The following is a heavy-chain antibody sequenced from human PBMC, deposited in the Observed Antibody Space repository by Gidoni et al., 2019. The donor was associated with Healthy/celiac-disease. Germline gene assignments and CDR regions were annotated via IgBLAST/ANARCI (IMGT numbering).Heavy chain of an antibody. V-gene: IGHV3-21*01. CDR3: ARVTYYYDSSGRLGWFDP. Sequence: EVQLVESGGGLVKPGGSLRLSCAASGFTFSSYSMNWVRQAPGKELEWVSSISSSSSYIYYADSVKGRFTISRDNAKNSLYLQMNSLRAEDTAVYYCARVTYYYDSSGRLGWFDPWGQGTLVTVSS. CDR2: ISSSSSYI. D-gene: IGHD3-22*01. J-gene: IGHJ5*02. CDR1: GFTFSSYS.